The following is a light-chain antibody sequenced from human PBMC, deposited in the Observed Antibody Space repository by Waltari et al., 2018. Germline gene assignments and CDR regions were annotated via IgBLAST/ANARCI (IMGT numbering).Light chain of an antibody. CDR1: QSVSMNY. V-gene: IGKV3-20*01. J-gene: IGKJ4*01. CDR3: QQFGLIT. Sequence: EIVLTQSPGTLSLSPGETATLPCRASQSVSMNYLSLFQQKPGQAPRLLIYGASMRAAGVPDRFSGGGSGTDFTLTITRLEPEDFAVYYCQQFGLITFGGGTKVEIK. CDR2: GAS.